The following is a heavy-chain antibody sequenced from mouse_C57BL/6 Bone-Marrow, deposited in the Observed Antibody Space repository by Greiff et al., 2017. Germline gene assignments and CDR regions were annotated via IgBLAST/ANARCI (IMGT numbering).Heavy chain of an antibody. CDR3: TRGDYDYAWFAY. J-gene: IGHJ3*01. CDR2: IDPETGGT. D-gene: IGHD2-4*01. Sequence: QVQLQQSGAELVRPGASVTLSCKASGYTFTDYEMHWVKQTPVHGLEWIGAIDPETGGTAYNQKFKGKAILTADKSSSTAYMELRSLTSEDSAVYYWTRGDYDYAWFAYWGQGTLVTVSA. V-gene: IGHV1-15*01. CDR1: GYTFTDYE.